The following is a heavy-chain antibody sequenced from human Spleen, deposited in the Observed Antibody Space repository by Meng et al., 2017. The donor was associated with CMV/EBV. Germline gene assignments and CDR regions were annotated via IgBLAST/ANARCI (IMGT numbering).Heavy chain of an antibody. CDR2: INHSGST. V-gene: IGHV4-34*01. J-gene: IGHJ4*02. CDR1: GGSFSGYY. CDR3: ARVRRGYSVY. D-gene: IGHD5/OR15-5a*01. Sequence: SETLSLTCAVYGGSFSGYYWSWIRQPQGKGREWIGEINHSGSTNYNPSLKSRVTISVDTSKNQFSLKLSSVTAADTAVYYCARVRRGYSVYWGQGTVVTVSS.